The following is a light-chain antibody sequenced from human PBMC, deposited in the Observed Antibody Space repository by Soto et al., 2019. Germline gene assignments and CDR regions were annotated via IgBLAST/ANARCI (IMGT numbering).Light chain of an antibody. Sequence: EIVMTQSPATLSVSPGERATLSCRASQSVSSNLAWYQQKPGQAPRLLIYGASTRATGIPARFSGSGSGTEFTLTISSLQSEDLAVYYCQHYNNWPLVFGQGTKVEIK. CDR1: QSVSSN. CDR3: QHYNNWPLV. J-gene: IGKJ1*01. V-gene: IGKV3-15*01. CDR2: GAS.